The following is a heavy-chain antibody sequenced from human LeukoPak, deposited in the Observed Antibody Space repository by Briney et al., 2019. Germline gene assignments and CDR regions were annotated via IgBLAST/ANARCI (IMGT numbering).Heavy chain of an antibody. CDR3: AMTRSTYYYDSSGSRYFQH. V-gene: IGHV1-18*01. J-gene: IGHJ1*01. CDR2: ISAYNGNT. CDR1: GYTFTSYG. D-gene: IGHD3-22*01. Sequence: GASVKVSCKASGYTFTSYGISWVRQAPGQGLEWMGWISAYNGNTNYAQKLQGRVTMTTDTSTSTAYMELRSLRSDDTAVYYCAMTRSTYYYDSSGSRYFQHWGQGTLVTVSS.